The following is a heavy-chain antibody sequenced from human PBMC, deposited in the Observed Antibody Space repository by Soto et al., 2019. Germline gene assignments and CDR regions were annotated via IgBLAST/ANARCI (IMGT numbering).Heavy chain of an antibody. CDR3: ARENTVGYCSGGSCYYFDY. V-gene: IGHV3-30-3*01. D-gene: IGHD2-15*01. CDR2: ISFYESNK. J-gene: IGHJ4*02. Sequence: QVQLVESGGGVVQPGRSLRLSCATSGSTFSTYTMHWVRQAPGKGLEWVAVISFYESNKYYADSVKGRFTISRDDSKNTLXXHMNSLRPEDTAVYYCARENTVGYCSGGSCYYFDYWGQGTLVTVSS. CDR1: GSTFSTYT.